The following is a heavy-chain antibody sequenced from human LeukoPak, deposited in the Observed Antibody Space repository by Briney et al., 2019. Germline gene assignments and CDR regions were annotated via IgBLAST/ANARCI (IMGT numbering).Heavy chain of an antibody. CDR1: GFTFSSYG. CDR3: ARVNSSGSWTPPFDY. D-gene: IGHD1-26*01. V-gene: IGHV3-33*01. Sequence: GRSLRLSCAASGFTFSSYGMPWVRQAPGKGLEWVAVIWYDGSNKYYADSVKGRFTISRDNSKNTLYLQMNSLRAEDTAVYYCARVNSSGSWTPPFDYWGQGTLVTVSS. CDR2: IWYDGSNK. J-gene: IGHJ4*02.